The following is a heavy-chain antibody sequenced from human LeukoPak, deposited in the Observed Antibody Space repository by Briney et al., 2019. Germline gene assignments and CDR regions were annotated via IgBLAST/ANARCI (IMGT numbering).Heavy chain of an antibody. CDR2: IYYSGST. CDR3: ARGGPVPGYYYYYYGMDV. D-gene: IGHD2-2*01. J-gene: IGHJ6*02. V-gene: IGHV4-59*01. CDR1: GGSISSYY. Sequence: SETLSLTCTVSGGSISSYYWSWIRQPPGKGLEWIGYIYYSGSTNYNPSLKSRVTISVDTSKSQFSLKLSSVTAADTAVYYCARGGPVPGYYYYYYGMDVWGQGTLVTVSS.